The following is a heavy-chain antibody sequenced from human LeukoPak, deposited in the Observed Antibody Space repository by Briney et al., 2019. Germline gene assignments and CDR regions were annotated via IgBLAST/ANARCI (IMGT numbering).Heavy chain of an antibody. Sequence: GGSLRLSCAASGFTFDDYAMHWVRQAPGKGLEWVSLISGDGGTTYSADSVKGRFTISRDNSKNSLYLQMNSLRTEDTALYYCARSLPDYFDYWGQGTLITVSS. CDR2: ISGDGGTT. CDR1: GFTFDDYA. J-gene: IGHJ4*02. CDR3: ARSLPDYFDY. V-gene: IGHV3-43*02.